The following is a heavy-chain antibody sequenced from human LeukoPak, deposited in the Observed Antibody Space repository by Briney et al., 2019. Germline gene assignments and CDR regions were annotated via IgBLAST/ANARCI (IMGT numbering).Heavy chain of an antibody. Sequence: SVKVSCKASGGTFSSYAISWVRQAPGQGLEWMGGIIPIFGTANYAQKFQGRVTITTDESTSTAYMELSSLRSENTAVYYCARSPTDFWSGYRSEYYYYYYMDVWGKGTTVTVSS. V-gene: IGHV1-69*05. CDR3: ARSPTDFWSGYRSEYYYYYYMDV. CDR2: IIPIFGTA. CDR1: GGTFSSYA. J-gene: IGHJ6*03. D-gene: IGHD3-3*01.